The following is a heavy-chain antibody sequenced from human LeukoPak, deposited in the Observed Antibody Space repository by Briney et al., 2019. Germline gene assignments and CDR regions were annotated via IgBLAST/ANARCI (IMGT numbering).Heavy chain of an antibody. CDR2: INAGNGNT. Sequence: ASVKVSCKASGYTFTSYAMHWVRQAPGQRLEWMGWINAGNGNTKYSQKFQGRVTITRDTSASTAYMELSSLRSDDTAVYYCARDREGPQQLVLDCWGQGTLVTVSS. CDR3: ARDREGPQQLVLDC. V-gene: IGHV1-3*01. D-gene: IGHD6-13*01. CDR1: GYTFTSYA. J-gene: IGHJ4*02.